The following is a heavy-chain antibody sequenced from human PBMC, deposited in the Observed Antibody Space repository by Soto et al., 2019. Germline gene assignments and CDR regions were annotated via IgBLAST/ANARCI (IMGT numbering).Heavy chain of an antibody. D-gene: IGHD2-2*01. V-gene: IGHV1-69*13. CDR2: IIPIFGTA. CDR1: GGTFSSYA. CDR3: ARDRIYCSSTSCYPGPFDYYGMDV. J-gene: IGHJ6*02. Sequence: GASVKVSCKASGGTFSSYAISWVRQAPGQGLEWMGGIIPIFGTANYAQKFQGRVTITADESTGTAYMELSSLSSEDTAVYYCARDRIYCSSTSCYPGPFDYYGMDVWGQGTTVTVSS.